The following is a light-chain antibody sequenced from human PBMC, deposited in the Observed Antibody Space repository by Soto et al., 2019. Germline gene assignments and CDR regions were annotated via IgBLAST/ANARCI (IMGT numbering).Light chain of an antibody. Sequence: EIVSTQSPGTLALSPGERASLSCVASQTVGSTYVAWYQQKPGLAPRLPIYDACSRATAIPDRFSGSGSGTDFTLTISRLEPEDFAVYYCQHYGSSPWTFGQGTKVEL. J-gene: IGKJ1*01. CDR3: QHYGSSPWT. V-gene: IGKV3D-20*01. CDR1: QTVGSTY. CDR2: DAC.